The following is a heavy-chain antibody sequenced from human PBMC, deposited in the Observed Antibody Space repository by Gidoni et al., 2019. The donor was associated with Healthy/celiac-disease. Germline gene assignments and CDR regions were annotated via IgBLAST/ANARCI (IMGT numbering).Heavy chain of an antibody. CDR3: ARSALSRGYSSGWFLH. V-gene: IGHV5-51*01. Sequence: EVQRVQTGAEGKKPGESRKSSCQAAGENFNTTWIAWVRQMPGKGLEWMGIIYPADSDTRYSPSFEGHVTISADKSTATAYLPWSGLEASDTAMYYCARSALSRGYSSGWFLHWGQGTLVTVSS. CDR1: GENFNTTW. J-gene: IGHJ4*02. D-gene: IGHD6-19*01. CDR2: IYPADSDT.